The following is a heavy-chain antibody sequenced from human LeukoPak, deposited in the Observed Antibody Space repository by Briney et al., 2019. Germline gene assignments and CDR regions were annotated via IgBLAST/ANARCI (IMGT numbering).Heavy chain of an antibody. J-gene: IGHJ3*02. D-gene: IGHD1-26*01. Sequence: PGGSLRLSCAASGFTFDDYGMSWVRQAPGKGLEWVSGINWNGGSTGYADSVKGRFTISSDNAKNSLYLQMNSLRAEDTALYHCARAAEGESPSQKGGAFDIWGQGAMVTVSS. V-gene: IGHV3-20*01. CDR1: GFTFDDYG. CDR2: INWNGGST. CDR3: ARAAEGESPSQKGGAFDI.